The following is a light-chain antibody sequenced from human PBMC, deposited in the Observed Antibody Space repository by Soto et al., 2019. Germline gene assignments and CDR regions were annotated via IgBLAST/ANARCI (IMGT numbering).Light chain of an antibody. J-gene: IGKJ5*01. CDR2: DAS. Sequence: EIALTQSPATLALSPGERATLSCRASQSVSSYLAWYQQKPGQAPRLLIYDASNRATGIPARFSGSGSGTDFTLTISSLEPEDFAVYYCQQRSNWTPAFGQGTRLEIK. V-gene: IGKV3-11*01. CDR1: QSVSSY. CDR3: QQRSNWTPA.